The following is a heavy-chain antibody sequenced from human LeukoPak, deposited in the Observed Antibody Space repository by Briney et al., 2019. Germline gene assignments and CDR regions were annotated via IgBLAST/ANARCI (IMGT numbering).Heavy chain of an antibody. CDR2: INPSGDST. CDR3: ARRYSDYAETALDY. J-gene: IGHJ4*02. CDR1: GYTFITYY. Sequence: ASVKVSYKASGYTFITYYIHRVRQAPGQGLEWMGIINPSGDSTTYAQKFQGRVTMTRDTSTSTVYMELSSLTSEDTAVYYCARRYSDYAETALDYWGQGTLVTVSS. D-gene: IGHD5-12*01. V-gene: IGHV1-46*01.